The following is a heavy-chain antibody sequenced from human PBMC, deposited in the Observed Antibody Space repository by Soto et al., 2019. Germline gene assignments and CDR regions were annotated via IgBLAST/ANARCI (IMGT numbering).Heavy chain of an antibody. V-gene: IGHV4-38-2*02. J-gene: IGHJ4*02. CDR2: IYHSGST. CDR3: ARDNPPXGYYDYVWGSYRYSFDY. CDR1: DYSIRSGYY. D-gene: IGHD3-16*02. Sequence: LSLTCAVSDYSIRSGYYWGWIRQPPGKGLEWIGSIYHSGSTYYNPSLKSRVTISVDTSKNQISLKLSSVTAADTAVYYCARDNPPXGYYDYVWGSYRYSFDYWGQGTLVTVSS.